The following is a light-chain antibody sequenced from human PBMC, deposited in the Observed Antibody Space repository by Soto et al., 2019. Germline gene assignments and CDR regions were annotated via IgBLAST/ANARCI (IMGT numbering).Light chain of an antibody. CDR2: EVN. CDR3: SSYAGSNNYV. V-gene: IGLV2-8*01. J-gene: IGLJ1*01. CDR1: STSLGDYDY. Sequence: QSALTQPPSASGSPGQSVTISCTGTSTSLGDYDYVSWYQHHPGRPPKLIIFEVNNRPSGVPGRFSGSKSGNTASLTVSGLQAEDEADYYCSSYAGSNNYVFGTGTKVTVL.